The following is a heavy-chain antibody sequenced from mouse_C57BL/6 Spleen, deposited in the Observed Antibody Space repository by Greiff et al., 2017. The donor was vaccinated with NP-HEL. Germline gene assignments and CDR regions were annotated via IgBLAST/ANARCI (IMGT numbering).Heavy chain of an antibody. V-gene: IGHV5-9-1*02. J-gene: IGHJ2*01. CDR3: TRITTVVATPFDY. Sequence: EVQVVESGEGLVKPGGSLKLSCAASGFTFSSYAMSWVRQTPEKRLEWVAYISSGGDYIYYADTVKGRFTISRDNARNTLYLQMSSLKSEDTAMYYCTRITTVVATPFDYWGQGTTLTVSS. CDR1: GFTFSSYA. CDR2: ISSGGDYI. D-gene: IGHD1-1*01.